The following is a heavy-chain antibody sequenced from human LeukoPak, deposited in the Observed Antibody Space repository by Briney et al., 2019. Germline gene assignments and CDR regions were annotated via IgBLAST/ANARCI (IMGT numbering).Heavy chain of an antibody. Sequence: SETLSLTCAVYGGSFSGYYWSWIRQPPGKGLEWIGEINHSGSNNYNPSLKSRVTISVDTSKNQFSLKLSSVTAADTAVYYCARGVLDDYWGQGTLVTVSS. J-gene: IGHJ4*02. V-gene: IGHV4-34*01. CDR2: INHSGSN. CDR3: ARGVLDDY. CDR1: GGSFSGYY. D-gene: IGHD3-16*01.